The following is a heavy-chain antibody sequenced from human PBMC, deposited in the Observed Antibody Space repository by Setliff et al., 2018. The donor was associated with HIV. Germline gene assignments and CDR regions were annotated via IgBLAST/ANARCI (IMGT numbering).Heavy chain of an antibody. Sequence: PSETLSLTCTVSGYSISSRYYWGWIRQPPGKGLEWIGSVYHTGSTYYNPSLKSRVTMSADTSKNQFSLKLSSVTAADTAVYYCARAMRGVVVTNMYYYYGMDVWGQGTTVTVSS. J-gene: IGHJ6*02. CDR3: ARAMRGVVVTNMYYYYGMDV. CDR2: VYHTGST. V-gene: IGHV4-38-2*02. CDR1: GYSISSRYY. D-gene: IGHD2-21*02.